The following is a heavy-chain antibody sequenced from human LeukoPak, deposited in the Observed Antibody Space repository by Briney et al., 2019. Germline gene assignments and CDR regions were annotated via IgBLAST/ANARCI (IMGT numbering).Heavy chain of an antibody. CDR3: ARHESSRPGEWFDP. CDR1: GGSISSYY. D-gene: IGHD3-16*01. V-gene: IGHV4-59*08. J-gene: IGHJ5*02. Sequence: PSETPSLTCTVSGGSISSYYWSWIRQPPGKGLEWIGYIYYSGSTNYNPSLKSRVTISVDTSKNQFSLKLSSVTAADTAVYYCARHESSRPGEWFDPWGQGTLVTVSS. CDR2: IYYSGST.